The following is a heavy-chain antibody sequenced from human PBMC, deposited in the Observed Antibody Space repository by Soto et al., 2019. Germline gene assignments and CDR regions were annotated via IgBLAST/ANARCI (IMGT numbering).Heavy chain of an antibody. J-gene: IGHJ4*02. V-gene: IGHV1-3*01. Sequence: QVQLVQSGAEVKKPGASVKVSCKASGYTFNNYALHWVRQAPGQRLEWMGWINCANGDTKYSQKFQGRVTITRDTSASTAYTELSSLRYEDTAVYYCARGNGYDVDFWGQGTLVTVSS. CDR2: INCANGDT. CDR1: GYTFNNYA. CDR3: ARGNGYDVDF. D-gene: IGHD5-12*01.